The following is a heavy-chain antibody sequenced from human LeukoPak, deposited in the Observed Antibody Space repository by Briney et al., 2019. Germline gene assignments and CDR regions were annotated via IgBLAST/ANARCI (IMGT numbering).Heavy chain of an antibody. CDR1: GYTFTGYY. J-gene: IGHJ6*03. CDR2: INPNSGGT. V-gene: IGHV1-2*02. Sequence: ASVKVSCKASGYTFTGYYMHWLRQAPGQGLEWMGWINPNSGGTNYAQKFQGRVTMTRDTSISTAYMELSRLRSDDTAVYYCARDLAAAEYYYYYYMDVWGKGTTVTVSS. D-gene: IGHD6-13*01. CDR3: ARDLAAAEYYYYYYMDV.